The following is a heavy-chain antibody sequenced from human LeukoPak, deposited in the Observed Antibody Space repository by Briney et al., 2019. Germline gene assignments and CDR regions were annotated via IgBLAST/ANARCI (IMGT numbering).Heavy chain of an antibody. J-gene: IGHJ4*02. CDR2: VYNSGST. Sequence: SETLSLTCIVSGGSISRGSYYWNWIRQPAGKGLEWMGRVYNSGSTNYNPSLKSRVTISTDMSKNQFSLKLSSVTAADTAVYYCARQGGRATSFDYWGQGTLVTVSS. CDR1: GGSISRGSYY. D-gene: IGHD1-26*01. V-gene: IGHV4-61*02. CDR3: ARQGGRATSFDY.